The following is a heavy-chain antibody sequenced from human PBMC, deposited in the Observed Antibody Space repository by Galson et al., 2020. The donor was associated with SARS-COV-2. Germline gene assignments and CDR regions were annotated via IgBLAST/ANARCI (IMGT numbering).Heavy chain of an antibody. CDR1: EFTFRTHR. V-gene: IGHV3-74*01. CDR3: TATRAY. CDR2: IINLENTT. Sequence: GGSLRLSCAASEFTFRTHRLPCVPQAPGKGLKWIYRIINLENTTSYADPVKGRFTISRDNAKNTLYLQMNSLRVEDTAVYYCTATRAYWGRGTLVTVSS. D-gene: IGHD1-26*01. J-gene: IGHJ4*02.